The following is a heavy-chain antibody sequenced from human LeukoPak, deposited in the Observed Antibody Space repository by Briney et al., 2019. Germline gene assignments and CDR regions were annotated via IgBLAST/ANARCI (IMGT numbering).Heavy chain of an antibody. CDR3: ARVHTYYDSSGYYENYYYGMDV. CDR2: IYYSGST. D-gene: IGHD3-22*01. V-gene: IGHV4-59*01. Sequence: SETLSLTCTVSGDSISSYYWSWIRQPPGKELEWIGYIYYSGSTNYSPSLKSRVTISVDTSKNQFSLKLSSVTAADTAVYYCARVHTYYDSSGYYENYYYGMDVWGQGTTVTVSS. CDR1: GDSISSYY. J-gene: IGHJ6*02.